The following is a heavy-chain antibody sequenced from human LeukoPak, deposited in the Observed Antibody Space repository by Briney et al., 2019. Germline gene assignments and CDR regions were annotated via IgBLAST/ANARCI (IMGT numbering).Heavy chain of an antibody. Sequence: SVKVSCKASGGTFSSYAISWVRQAPGQGLEWVGEVIPIFDTANYAQKFQGRVTITTDESTSTAYMELSSLRSEDTAVYYCVRDSYYYDSSGNYPAGYYGMDVWGQGTTVTVSS. CDR2: VIPIFDTA. CDR3: VRDSYYYDSSGNYPAGYYGMDV. D-gene: IGHD3-22*01. V-gene: IGHV1-69*05. CDR1: GGTFSSYA. J-gene: IGHJ6*02.